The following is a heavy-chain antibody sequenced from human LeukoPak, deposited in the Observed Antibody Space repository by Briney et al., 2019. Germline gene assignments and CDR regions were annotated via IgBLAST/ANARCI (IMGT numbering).Heavy chain of an antibody. Sequence: MSSETLSLTCTVSGGSISSSSSYWGWIRQPPGKGLEWIGGIYYSGSTYYNPSLKSRVTVSVDTSKNQFSLNLRSVTAADTAVYYCARSAIDAFDIWGQGTMVTVSS. CDR2: IYYSGST. D-gene: IGHD6-25*01. J-gene: IGHJ3*02. CDR3: ARSAIDAFDI. CDR1: GGSISSSSSY. V-gene: IGHV4-39*01.